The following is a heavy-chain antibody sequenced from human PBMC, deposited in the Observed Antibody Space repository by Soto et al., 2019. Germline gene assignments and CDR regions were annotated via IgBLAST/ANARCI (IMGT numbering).Heavy chain of an antibody. CDR2: ISDVGRNK. CDR3: VRDMGTIGPDY. J-gene: IGHJ4*02. V-gene: IGHV3-30-3*01. CDR1: GFNFGSAA. Sequence: QAGGSLRLSCAASGFNFGSAAMNWVRQAPGKGLEWVAVISDVGRNKYYADSVKGRFTISRDNSKNTLYLQMNSLRTEDAAVYYCVRDMGTIGPDYWGQGTLVTVSS. D-gene: IGHD7-27*01.